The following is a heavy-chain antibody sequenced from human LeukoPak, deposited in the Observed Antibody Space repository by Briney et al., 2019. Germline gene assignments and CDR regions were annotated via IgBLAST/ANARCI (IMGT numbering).Heavy chain of an antibody. J-gene: IGHJ4*02. CDR2: IYSGGST. D-gene: IGHD3-22*01. CDR1: GFTVSSNY. CDR3: ARVTDYYDSRGTDY. Sequence: PGGSLRLSCAASGFTVSSNYMSWVRQAPGKGLEWVSVIYSGGSTYYADSVKGRFTISRDNSKNTLYLQMNSLRAEDTAVYYCARVTDYYDSRGTDYWGQGTLVTVSS. V-gene: IGHV3-66*01.